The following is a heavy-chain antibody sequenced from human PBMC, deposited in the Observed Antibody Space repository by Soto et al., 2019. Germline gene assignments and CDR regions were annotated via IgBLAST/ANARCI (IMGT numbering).Heavy chain of an antibody. V-gene: IGHV3-23*01. CDR3: AKDWEYGDYQAEYFQH. Sequence: PGGSLRLSCAASGFTFSSYAMSWVRQAPGKGLEWVSAISGSGGSTYYADSVKGRFTISRDNSKNTLYLQMNSLRAEDTAVYYCAKDWEYGDYQAEYFQHWGQGTPVTVSS. CDR1: GFTFSSYA. J-gene: IGHJ1*01. D-gene: IGHD4-17*01. CDR2: ISGSGGST.